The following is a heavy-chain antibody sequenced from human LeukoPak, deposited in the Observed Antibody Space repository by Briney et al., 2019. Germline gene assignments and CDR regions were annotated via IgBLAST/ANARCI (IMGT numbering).Heavy chain of an antibody. V-gene: IGHV4-59*11. CDR1: GGSISSHY. J-gene: IGHJ4*02. D-gene: IGHD4-17*01. Sequence: SETLSLTCTVSGGSISSHYWSWIRQPPGKGLEWIGYIYYSGSTNYNPSLKSRVTISVDTSKNQFSLKLSSVTAADTAVYYCARTTHDYVFGDWLQDYYFDYWGQGTLVTVSS. CDR2: IYYSGST. CDR3: ARTTHDYVFGDWLQDYYFDY.